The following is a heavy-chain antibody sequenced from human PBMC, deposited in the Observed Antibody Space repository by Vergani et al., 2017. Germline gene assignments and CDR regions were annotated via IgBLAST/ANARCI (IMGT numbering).Heavy chain of an antibody. V-gene: IGHV3-30-3*01. D-gene: IGHD2-2*01. Sequence: QVQLVESGGGVVQPGRSLRLSCAASGFTFSSYAMHWVRQAPGKGLEWVAVISYDGSNKYYADSVKGRFTISRDNSKNTLYLQMNSLRAEDTAVYYCARPPTLYWSSTRGPPGYGGQGTLVTVCS. J-gene: IGHJ4*02. CDR1: GFTFSSYA. CDR2: ISYDGSNK. CDR3: ARPPTLYWSSTRGPPGY.